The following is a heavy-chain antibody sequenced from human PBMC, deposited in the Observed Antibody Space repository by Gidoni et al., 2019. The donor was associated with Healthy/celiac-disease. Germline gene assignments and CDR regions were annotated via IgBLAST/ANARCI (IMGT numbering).Heavy chain of an antibody. V-gene: IGHV1-2*02. Sequence: VPLVQSGAELQKTGASAKVSCKAAGYTFTGYYMHWVRQAPGQGLEWMGWIKPSSGGTNYAQKCQGRVTMTRDTSISTGYMELSRMRSDDTAVYYCARVELAGDYYYGMDVWGQGTTVTVSS. D-gene: IGHD6-19*01. J-gene: IGHJ6*02. CDR2: IKPSSGGT. CDR3: ARVELAGDYYYGMDV. CDR1: GYTFTGYY.